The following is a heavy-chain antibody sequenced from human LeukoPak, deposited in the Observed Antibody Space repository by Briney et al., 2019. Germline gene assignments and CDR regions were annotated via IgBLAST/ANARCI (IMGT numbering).Heavy chain of an antibody. CDR1: GYTFTSYD. CDR2: MNPNSGNT. Sequence: ASVKVSCKASGYTFTSYDINWVRQATEQGLEWMGWMNPNSGNTGYAQKFQGRVTMTRNTSISTAYMELSSLRSEDTAVYYCAREGIVVVPAAIDVSYYYYYMDVWGKGTTVTVSS. V-gene: IGHV1-8*01. CDR3: AREGIVVVPAAIDVSYYYYYMDV. J-gene: IGHJ6*03. D-gene: IGHD2-2*02.